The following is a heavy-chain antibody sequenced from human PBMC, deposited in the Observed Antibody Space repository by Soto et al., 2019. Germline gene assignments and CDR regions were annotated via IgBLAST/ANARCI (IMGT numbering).Heavy chain of an antibody. J-gene: IGHJ3*02. D-gene: IGHD6-6*01. CDR2: IIPIFGTA. Sequence: KVSCKASGGTFSSYAISWVRQAPGQGLEWMGGIIPIFGTANYAQKFQGRVTLTADESTSTAYMELSSLRSEDTAVYYCARVNGDDSSSWFGGVWVDAFDIWGQGTIVT. V-gene: IGHV1-69*01. CDR3: ARVNGDDSSSWFGGVWVDAFDI. CDR1: GGTFSSYA.